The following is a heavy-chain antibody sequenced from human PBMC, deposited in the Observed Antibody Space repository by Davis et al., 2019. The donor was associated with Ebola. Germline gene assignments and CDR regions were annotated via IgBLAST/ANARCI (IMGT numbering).Heavy chain of an antibody. CDR1: GFTFSSYS. V-gene: IGHV3-21*01. D-gene: IGHD4-17*01. J-gene: IGHJ4*02. CDR3: ARDLAPEFDYGDYGNYFDY. CDR2: ISSSSSYI. Sequence: PGGSLRLSCAASGFTFSSYSMNWVRQAPGKGLEWVSSISSSSSYIYYADSVKGRFTISRDNAKNSLYLQMNSLRAEDTAVYYCARDLAPEFDYGDYGNYFDYWGQGTLVTVSS.